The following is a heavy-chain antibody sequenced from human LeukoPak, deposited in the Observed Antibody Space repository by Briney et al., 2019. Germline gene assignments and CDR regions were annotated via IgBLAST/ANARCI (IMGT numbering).Heavy chain of an antibody. Sequence: SETLSLTCIVSGGSISSSSYYWGWIRQPPGKGLEWIGSIYYSGSTYYNPSLKSRVTISVDTSKNQFSLKLSSVTAADTAVYYCARAPHYYDSSGYYEFDYWGQGTLVTVSS. CDR2: IYYSGST. D-gene: IGHD3-22*01. CDR3: ARAPHYYDSSGYYEFDY. V-gene: IGHV4-39*07. J-gene: IGHJ4*02. CDR1: GGSISSSSYY.